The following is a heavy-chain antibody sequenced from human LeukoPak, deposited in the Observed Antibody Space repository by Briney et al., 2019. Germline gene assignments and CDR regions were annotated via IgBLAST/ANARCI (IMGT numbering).Heavy chain of an antibody. CDR1: GFTVSSNY. Sequence: GGSLRLSCAASGFTVSSNYMSWVRQAPGKGLEWVSVIYSGGSTYYADSVKGRFTISRDNSKNTRYLQMNSLRTEDTAVYYCARRYCGGDCYFDYWGQGTLVTVSS. CDR2: IYSGGST. J-gene: IGHJ4*02. V-gene: IGHV3-53*01. D-gene: IGHD2-21*02. CDR3: ARRYCGGDCYFDY.